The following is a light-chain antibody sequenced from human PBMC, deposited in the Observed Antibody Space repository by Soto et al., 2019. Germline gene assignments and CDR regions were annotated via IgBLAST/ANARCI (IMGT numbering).Light chain of an antibody. CDR2: AAS. J-gene: IGKJ1*01. CDR3: QESYSTPRT. Sequence: DIRMTQSPSSLSASVGDRVTMTCRASQSISSYLNWYQQKPGKAPKLLIYAASSLQSGVPSRFSGSGSGTDFILTISSLQPEDFATYYCQESYSTPRTFGQGTKVEIK. V-gene: IGKV1-39*01. CDR1: QSISSY.